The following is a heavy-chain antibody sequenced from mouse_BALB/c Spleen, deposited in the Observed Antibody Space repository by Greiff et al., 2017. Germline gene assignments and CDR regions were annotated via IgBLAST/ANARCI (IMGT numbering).Heavy chain of an antibody. J-gene: IGHJ1*01. Sequence: EVKLEESGGGLVQPGGSRKLSCAASGFTFSSFGMHWVRQAPEKGLEWVAYISSGSSTIYYADTVKGRFTISRDNPKNTLFLQMTSLRSEDTAMYYCARRDYGSSYWYFDVWGAGTTVTVSS. CDR2: ISSGSSTI. CDR1: GFTFSSFG. CDR3: ARRDYGSSYWYFDV. V-gene: IGHV5-17*02. D-gene: IGHD1-1*01.